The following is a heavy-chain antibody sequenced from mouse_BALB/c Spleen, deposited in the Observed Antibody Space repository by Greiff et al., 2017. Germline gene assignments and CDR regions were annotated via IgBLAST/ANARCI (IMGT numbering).Heavy chain of an antibody. V-gene: IGHV1-80*01. CDR1: GYAFSSYW. J-gene: IGHJ4*01. Sequence: VQLQQSGAELVRPGSSVKISCKASGYAFSSYWMHWVKQRPGQGLEWIGQIYPGAGDTNYNGKFKGKATLTADKSSSTAYMQLSSLTSEDSAVYFCARGQYGNYRYYAMDYWGQGTSVTVAS. CDR2: IYPGAGDT. D-gene: IGHD2-10*02. CDR3: ARGQYGNYRYYAMDY.